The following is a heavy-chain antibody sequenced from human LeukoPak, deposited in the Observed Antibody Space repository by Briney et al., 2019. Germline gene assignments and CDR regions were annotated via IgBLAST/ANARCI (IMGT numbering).Heavy chain of an antibody. CDR2: ISGSSTYI. V-gene: IGHV3-21*01. CDR3: AREMFWSGYFSNLHFDY. D-gene: IGHD5-12*01. J-gene: IGHJ4*02. Sequence: GGSLRPSCVGSEFIFSSYNMNWVRQAPGKGLEWVSSISGSSTYIYYADSVKGRFTISRDNAKNTLYLQLNNLRPEDTAVYYCAREMFWSGYFSNLHFDYWGQGTLVTVSS. CDR1: EFIFSSYN.